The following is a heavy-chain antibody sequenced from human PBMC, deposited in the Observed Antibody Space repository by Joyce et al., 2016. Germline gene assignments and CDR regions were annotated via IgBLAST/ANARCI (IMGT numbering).Heavy chain of an antibody. CDR2: ISYDGSNK. Sequence: QVQLVESGGGVVQPGRSLRLACAASGLTFSSYAMHWVRQAPGKGLEWGAVISYDGSNKYYADSVKGRFTISRDNSKNTVYLQMNSLKAEDTAVFYCAKGVVVTAIRLDYWGQGTLVTVSS. V-gene: IGHV3-30-3*01. CDR1: GLTFSSYA. D-gene: IGHD2-21*02. CDR3: AKGVVVTAIRLDY. J-gene: IGHJ4*02.